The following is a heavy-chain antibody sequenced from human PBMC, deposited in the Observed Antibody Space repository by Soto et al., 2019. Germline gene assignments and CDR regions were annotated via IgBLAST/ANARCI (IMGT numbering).Heavy chain of an antibody. D-gene: IGHD5-12*01. Sequence: EVQLLESGGGLAQPGGSLRLSCAASGFSFSSYPMNWVRQAPGKGLEWVSAISSGSGFIYYADSVRGRFTISRDNSRSPLFLQLNSLRAEDAAVYYGVKKGPDPYDHIDVWGKGTTVTVSS. CDR2: ISSGSGFI. CDR1: GFSFSSYP. J-gene: IGHJ6*03. V-gene: IGHV3-23*01. CDR3: VKKGPDPYDHIDV.